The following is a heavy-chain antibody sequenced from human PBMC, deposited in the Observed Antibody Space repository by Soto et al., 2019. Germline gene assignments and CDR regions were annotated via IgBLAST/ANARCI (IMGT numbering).Heavy chain of an antibody. V-gene: IGHV3-23*01. CDR3: ARAARGFGELLSFDY. J-gene: IGHJ4*02. Sequence: EVQLLESGGGLVQPGGSLRLSCAASGFTFSSYAMSWVRQAPGKGLEWVSAISGSGGSTYYADSVKGRFTISRDNCKNKLHLQMNARRPEDTAVYSCARAARGFGELLSFDYWGQGTLVTVSS. CDR2: ISGSGGST. CDR1: GFTFSSYA. D-gene: IGHD3-10*01.